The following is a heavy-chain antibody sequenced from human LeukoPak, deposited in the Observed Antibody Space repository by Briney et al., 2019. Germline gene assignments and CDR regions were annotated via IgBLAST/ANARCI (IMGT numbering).Heavy chain of an antibody. D-gene: IGHD3-10*01. CDR2: ISYDGSNK. V-gene: IGHV3-30*01. J-gene: IGHJ4*02. CDR1: GFTFSSYA. Sequence: GGSLRLSCAASGFTFSSYAMHWVRQAPGKGLEWVSVISYDGSNKYYADSVKGRFTISRDNSKNTLYLQMNSLRAEDTAVYYCAREDGSGKGTIWRVDYWGQGTLVTVSS. CDR3: AREDGSGKGTIWRVDY.